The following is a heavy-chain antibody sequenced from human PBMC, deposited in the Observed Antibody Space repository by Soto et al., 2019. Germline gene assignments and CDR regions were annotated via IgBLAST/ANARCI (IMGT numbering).Heavy chain of an antibody. V-gene: IGHV4-59*01. D-gene: IGHD6-6*01. Sequence: PSETLSLTCTVSGGSITSYYWSWIRQPPGKGLEWIGYVYYSGSTDYNPSLKSRVTISVHTSKNQFSLKLSSVTAADTAVYYCARGAALSYYYMDVWGKGTTVTVSS. CDR1: GGSITSYY. CDR2: VYYSGST. J-gene: IGHJ6*03. CDR3: ARGAALSYYYMDV.